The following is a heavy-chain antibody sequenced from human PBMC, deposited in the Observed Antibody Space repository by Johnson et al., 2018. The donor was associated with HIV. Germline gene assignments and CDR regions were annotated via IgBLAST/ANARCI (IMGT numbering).Heavy chain of an antibody. Sequence: VQLVESGGGVVRPGGSLRLSCAASGFTFDDFGMGWVRQAPGKGLEWVSGINWNGGRTGYADSVKGRFTISRDNAKNSLYLQMNSLRAEDTAVYYCASLVGSSSGEAFDIWGQGTMVTVSS. J-gene: IGHJ3*02. D-gene: IGHD6-6*01. CDR2: INWNGGRT. V-gene: IGHV3-20*04. CDR3: ASLVGSSSGEAFDI. CDR1: GFTFDDFG.